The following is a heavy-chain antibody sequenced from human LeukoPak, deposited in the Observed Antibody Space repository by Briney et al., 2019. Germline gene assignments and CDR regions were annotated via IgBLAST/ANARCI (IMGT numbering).Heavy chain of an antibody. Sequence: PGGSLRLSCAASGFCFSSYGMLWVRQAPGKGLEWVAFIRYDGSNKYYADSVKGRFTISRDNSKNTLYLQMNSLRAEDTAVYYCAKIRANYGAGRTFDYWGQGTLVTVSS. V-gene: IGHV3-30*02. CDR1: GFCFSSYG. D-gene: IGHD3-10*01. CDR3: AKIRANYGAGRTFDY. CDR2: IRYDGSNK. J-gene: IGHJ4*02.